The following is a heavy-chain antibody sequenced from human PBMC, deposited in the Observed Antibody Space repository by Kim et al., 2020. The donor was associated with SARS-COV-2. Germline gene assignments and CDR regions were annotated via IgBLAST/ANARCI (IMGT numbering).Heavy chain of an antibody. D-gene: IGHD3-22*01. V-gene: IGHV1-69*13. Sequence: SVKVSCKASGGTFSSYAISWVRQAPGQGLEWMGGIIPIFGTANYAQKFQGRVTITADESTSTAYMELSSLRSEDTAVYYCARGGWALPHRPYDSSGWDFDYWGQGTLVTVSS. CDR3: ARGGWALPHRPYDSSGWDFDY. J-gene: IGHJ4*02. CDR2: IIPIFGTA. CDR1: GGTFSSYA.